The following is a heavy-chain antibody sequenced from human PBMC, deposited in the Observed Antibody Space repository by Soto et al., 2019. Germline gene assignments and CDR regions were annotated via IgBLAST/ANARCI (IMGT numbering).Heavy chain of an antibody. CDR2: IKGDGTNT. D-gene: IGHD5-12*01. V-gene: IGHV3-74*01. Sequence: EVQLVESGGGLVQFGGSLRLSCAASGFTFSSYWMHWVCQVPGKGLVWVSRIKGDGTNTGYADSVKGRFTISRDNVKNALYLQMNSLRAEDTAVYYCARGLSGYYGFDYWGQGTLVTVSS. J-gene: IGHJ4*02. CDR1: GFTFSSYW. CDR3: ARGLSGYYGFDY.